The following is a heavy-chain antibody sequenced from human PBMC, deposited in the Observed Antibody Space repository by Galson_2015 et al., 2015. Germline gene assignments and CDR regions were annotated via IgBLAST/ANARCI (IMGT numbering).Heavy chain of an antibody. CDR1: GFTFSSYG. Sequence: SLRLSCAASGFTFSSYGMHWVRQAPGKGLEWVAVIWYDGSNKYYADSVKGRFTISRDNSKNTLYLQMNSLRAEDTAVYYCARDRRYYDSSGYRSTWSGGYYYYYGMDVWGQGTTVTVSS. D-gene: IGHD3-22*01. CDR2: IWYDGSNK. CDR3: ARDRRYYDSSGYRSTWSGGYYYYYGMDV. J-gene: IGHJ6*02. V-gene: IGHV3-33*01.